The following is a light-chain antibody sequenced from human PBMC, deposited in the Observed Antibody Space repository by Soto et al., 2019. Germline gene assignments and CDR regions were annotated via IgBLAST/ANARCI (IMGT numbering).Light chain of an antibody. Sequence: DIQMTQSPSTLSASLGDRVTITCRASQSISSWLAWYQQRQGKAPKLLISKSSNLESGVPSRFSGSGSGTEFTLTISRLQPDDFATYFCQQYNSVPYTFGQGTKVDIK. CDR3: QQYNSVPYT. CDR2: KSS. CDR1: QSISSW. J-gene: IGKJ2*01. V-gene: IGKV1-5*03.